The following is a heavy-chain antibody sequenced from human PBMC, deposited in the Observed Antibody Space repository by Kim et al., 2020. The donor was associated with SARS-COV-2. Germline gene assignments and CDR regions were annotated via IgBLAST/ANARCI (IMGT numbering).Heavy chain of an antibody. J-gene: IGHJ3*02. CDR3: ARAGPSYYDILTGYYEVRADAFDI. CDR2: IWYDGSNK. D-gene: IGHD3-9*01. CDR1: GFTFSSYG. Sequence: GGSLRLSCAASGFTFSSYGMHWVRQAPGKGLEWVAVIWYDGSNKYYADSVKGRFTISRDNSKNTLYLQMNSLRAKDTAVYYCARAGPSYYDILTGYYEVRADAFDIWGQGTMVTVSS. V-gene: IGHV3-33*01.